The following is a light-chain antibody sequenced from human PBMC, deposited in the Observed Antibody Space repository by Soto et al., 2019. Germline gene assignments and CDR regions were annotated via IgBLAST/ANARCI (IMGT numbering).Light chain of an antibody. V-gene: IGKV3-20*01. CDR3: QQYRCLRGFT. J-gene: IGKJ3*01. CDR1: HSVSDNY. CDR2: GAS. Sequence: GLREYIGALSVSPKERAPLYCRASHSVSDNYLAWYQQKPGQAPRLLIYGASARATGIPARFRGSGSGSDLTLTLNSMELDGLGMPSYQQYRCLRGFTFGLGTKVDIK.